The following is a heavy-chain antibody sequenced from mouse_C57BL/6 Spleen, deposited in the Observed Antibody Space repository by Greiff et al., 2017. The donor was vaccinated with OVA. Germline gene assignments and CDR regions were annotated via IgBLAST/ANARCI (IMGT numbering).Heavy chain of an antibody. J-gene: IGHJ1*03. CDR2: IYPRSGNT. D-gene: IGHD1-1*01. Sequence: QVQLQQSGAELARPGASVKLSCKASGYTFTSYGISWVKQRTGQGLEWIGEIYPRSGNTYYNEKFKGKATLTADKSSSTAYMELRSLTSEYSAVYFCARNYYGSPRGYFDVWGTGTTVTVSS. V-gene: IGHV1-81*01. CDR3: ARNYYGSPRGYFDV. CDR1: GYTFTSYG.